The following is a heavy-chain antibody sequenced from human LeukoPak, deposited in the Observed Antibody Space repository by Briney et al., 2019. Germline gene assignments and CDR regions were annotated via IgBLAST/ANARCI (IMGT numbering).Heavy chain of an antibody. V-gene: IGHV3-30*02. D-gene: IGHD4-23*01. J-gene: IGHJ4*02. CDR3: VRGNEIDY. CDR1: GFTFSNYA. CDR2: IRYNGTNK. Sequence: GSLKLSCAASGFTFSNYAMHWVRQAPGKVLDWVAFIRYNGTNKNYADSVKGRFTISRDNSKNALCLEMSSLRLEDTAVYYCVRGNEIDYWGQGTLVTVSS.